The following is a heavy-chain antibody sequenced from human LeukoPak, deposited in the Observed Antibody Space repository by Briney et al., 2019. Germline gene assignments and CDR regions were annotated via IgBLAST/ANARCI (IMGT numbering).Heavy chain of an antibody. V-gene: IGHV1-69*05. Sequence: SVKVSCKASGGTFSSYAISWVRQAPGQGLEWMGRIIPIFGTANYAQKFQGRVTITTDESTSTAYMGLSSLRSEDTAVYYCARGWDSSGWYVAEYFQHWGQGTLATVSS. CDR1: GGTFSSYA. CDR3: ARGWDSSGWYVAEYFQH. CDR2: IIPIFGTA. D-gene: IGHD6-19*01. J-gene: IGHJ1*01.